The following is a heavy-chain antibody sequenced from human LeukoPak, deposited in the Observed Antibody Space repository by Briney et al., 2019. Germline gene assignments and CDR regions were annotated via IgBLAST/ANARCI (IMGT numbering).Heavy chain of an antibody. V-gene: IGHV3-48*01. CDR3: AKGQEKFFS. CDR1: GFTFSSYS. J-gene: IGHJ5*02. CDR2: ISSSSSTI. Sequence: PGGSLRLSCAASGFTFSSYSMNWVRQAPGKGLEWVSYISSSSSTIYYADSVKGRFTISRDNSKNTLYLQMNSLRGEDTAVYYCAKGQEKFFSWGQGTLVTVSS.